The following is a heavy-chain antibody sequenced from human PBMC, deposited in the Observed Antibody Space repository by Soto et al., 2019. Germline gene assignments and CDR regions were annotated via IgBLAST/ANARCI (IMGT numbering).Heavy chain of an antibody. V-gene: IGHV5-51*01. Sequence: PGESLKXXXXXSGYSFTSYWIGWVRQMPGKGLEWMGIIYPGDSDTRYSPSFQGQVTISADKSISTAYLQWSSLKASDTVIYYCARRAAVPAATYYYGMDVWGQGTTVTVSS. CDR3: ARRAAVPAATYYYGMDV. D-gene: IGHD2-2*01. CDR1: GYSFTSYW. CDR2: IYPGDSDT. J-gene: IGHJ6*02.